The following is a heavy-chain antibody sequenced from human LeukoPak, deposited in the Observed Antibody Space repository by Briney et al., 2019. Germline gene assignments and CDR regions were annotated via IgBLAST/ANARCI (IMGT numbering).Heavy chain of an antibody. CDR3: ARDGIDGDYD. CDR1: GGSISSGGYY. Sequence: SQTLSLTCTVSGGSISSGGYYWSWIRQHLGKGPEWIGYIYYSGSTYYNPSLKSRVTISVDTSKNQFSLKLSSVTAAVTAVYYCARDGIDGDYDWGQGTLVTVSS. D-gene: IGHD4-17*01. J-gene: IGHJ4*02. CDR2: IYYSGST. V-gene: IGHV4-31*03.